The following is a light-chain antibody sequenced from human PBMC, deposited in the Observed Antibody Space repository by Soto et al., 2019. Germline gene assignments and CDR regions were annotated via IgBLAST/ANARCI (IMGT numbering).Light chain of an antibody. J-gene: IGKJ4*01. V-gene: IGKV3-15*01. CDR1: QSVSYN. Sequence: EIVMTQSPATLSVSPGETATLSCRASQSVSYNLAWYQQKPGQGPRLLIYAAFTRANGIPTRFSGSGSGTELTRTIRSLPTEDFAKYSPQQNKKWPPLTFGAGTQVEIK. CDR3: QQNKKWPPLT. CDR2: AAF.